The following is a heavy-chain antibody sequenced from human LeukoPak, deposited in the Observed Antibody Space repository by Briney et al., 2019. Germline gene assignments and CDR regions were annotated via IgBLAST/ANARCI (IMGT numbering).Heavy chain of an antibody. D-gene: IGHD3-22*01. J-gene: IGHJ1*01. CDR3: AKDRVGYYDSSGYYLPAEYFQD. V-gene: IGHV3-23*01. CDR2: ISCSGGST. Sequence: GGSLRLSCTASGFTFSGYAMSWVRQAPGKGLEWVSGISCSGGSTYYADSVKGRFTISRDNSKNTLYLQMNSLRAEDTAVYYCAKDRVGYYDSSGYYLPAEYFQDWGQGTLVTVSS. CDR1: GFTFSGYA.